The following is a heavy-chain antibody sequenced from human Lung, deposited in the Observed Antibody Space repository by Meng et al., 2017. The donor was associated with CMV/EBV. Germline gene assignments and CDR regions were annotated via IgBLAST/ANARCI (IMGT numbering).Heavy chain of an antibody. D-gene: IGHD3-22*01. V-gene: IGHV5-51*01. CDR2: IYPGDSDT. Sequence: GGSXRLXCKGSGYSFTSYWIGWVRQMPGKGLEWMGIIYPGDSDTRYSPSFQGQVTISADKSISTAYLQWSSLKASDTAMYYCARTVKYYYDSSGPDPWGQGTXVTGAS. J-gene: IGHJ5*02. CDR1: GYSFTSYW. CDR3: ARTVKYYYDSSGPDP.